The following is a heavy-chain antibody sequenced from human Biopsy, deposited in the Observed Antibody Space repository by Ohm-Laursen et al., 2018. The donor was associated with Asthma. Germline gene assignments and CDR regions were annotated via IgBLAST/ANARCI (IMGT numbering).Heavy chain of an antibody. CDR2: ILTKFDIT. J-gene: IGHJ4*02. V-gene: IGHV1-69*04. CDR1: GGSFSNFA. Sequence: ASVKVSCKASGGSFSNFAFSWVRQAPGHGLEWMGTILTKFDITSYAEKFQGRVTITADKSTSTTYMELSRLRSEDTAVYYCARSYNTDSYPVLVLDYWGQGTLVTVSS. D-gene: IGHD1-14*01. CDR3: ARSYNTDSYPVLVLDY.